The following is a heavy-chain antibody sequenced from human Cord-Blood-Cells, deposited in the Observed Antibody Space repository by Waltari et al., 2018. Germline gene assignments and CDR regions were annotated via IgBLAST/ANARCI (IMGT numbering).Heavy chain of an antibody. V-gene: IGHV1-3*01. Sequence: QVQLVQSGAEVKKPGASVKVSCKASGYTFTSYAMHWVCQAPGQRLEWMGWINACNGNTKYSQKFQGRVTITRDTPASTAYMELSSLRSEDTAVYYCARVQVGCSSTSCYTFDYWGQGTLVTVSS. J-gene: IGHJ4*02. CDR3: ARVQVGCSSTSCYTFDY. CDR1: GYTFTSYA. CDR2: INACNGNT. D-gene: IGHD2-2*02.